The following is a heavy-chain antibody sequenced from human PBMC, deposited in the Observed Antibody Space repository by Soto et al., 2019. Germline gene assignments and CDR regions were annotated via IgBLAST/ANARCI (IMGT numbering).Heavy chain of an antibody. CDR2: TSDGST. Sequence: EVQLLGSGGGSVQPGGSLRLSCAASGFTFSNYGMTWVRQAPGKGLEWLSATSDGSTFYRESVKGRFPMSRDDSINMFFLHMSSLRAADTATYYCAGLVPGTWFGDYWGQGILVSVYS. D-gene: IGHD6-19*01. CDR3: AGLVPGTWFGDY. J-gene: IGHJ4*02. CDR1: GFTFSNYG. V-gene: IGHV3-23*01.